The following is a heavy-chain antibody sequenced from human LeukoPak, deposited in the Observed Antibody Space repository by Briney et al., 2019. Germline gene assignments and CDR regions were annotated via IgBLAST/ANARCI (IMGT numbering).Heavy chain of an antibody. V-gene: IGHV3-21*01. D-gene: IGHD2-2*02. CDR2: ISSSSSYI. J-gene: IGHJ5*02. CDR3: ARDSVVVPAAIGYNWFDP. Sequence: GGSLRLSCAASGFTFSSYGMNWVRQAPGKGLEWVSSISSSSSYIYYADSVKGRFTISRDNAKNSLYLQMNSLRAEDTAVYYCARDSVVVPAAIGYNWFDPWGQGTLVTVSS. CDR1: GFTFSSYG.